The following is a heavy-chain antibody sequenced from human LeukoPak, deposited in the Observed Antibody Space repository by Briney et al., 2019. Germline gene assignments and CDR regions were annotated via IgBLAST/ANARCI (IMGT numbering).Heavy chain of an antibody. J-gene: IGHJ2*01. Sequence: GGSLRLSCVASGFTFSSYWMHWVRQDPRKGLVWVAVIGDTGRAKYYADSVEGRFTASRDNSKNTLYLEMNSLRYDDTALNYCAREAAWGNWYFDLWGRGTLVTVSS. CDR3: AREAAWGNWYFDL. D-gene: IGHD3-16*01. CDR2: IGDTGRAK. V-gene: IGHV3-30*03. CDR1: GFTFSSYW.